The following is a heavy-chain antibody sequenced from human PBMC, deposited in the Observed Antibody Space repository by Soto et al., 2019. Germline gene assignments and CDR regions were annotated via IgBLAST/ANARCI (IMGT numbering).Heavy chain of an antibody. D-gene: IGHD3-10*01. CDR3: ARALDGSFDY. V-gene: IGHV4-59*01. Sequence: SVPISVTCGVEGGSCSGYCWSWIRQPPGKGLEWIGYIYYSGSTNYNPSLKSRVTISVDTSKNQFSLKLSSVTAADTAVYYCARALDGSFDYWGQGTLVTVSS. J-gene: IGHJ4*02. CDR1: GGSCSGYC. CDR2: IYYSGST.